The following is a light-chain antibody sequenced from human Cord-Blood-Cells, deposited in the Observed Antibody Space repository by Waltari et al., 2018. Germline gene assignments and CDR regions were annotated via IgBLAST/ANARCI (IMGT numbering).Light chain of an antibody. J-gene: IGLJ1*01. Sequence: QSALTQPASVSGSPGQSITLSCTGPISDVGGYNHVSWYQQHPGKAPKLMIYDVSNRPSGVSNRFSGSKSGNTASLTISGLQAEDEADYYCSSYTSSSTYNYVFGTGTKVTVL. CDR3: SSYTSSSTYNYV. CDR2: DVS. V-gene: IGLV2-14*01. CDR1: ISDVGGYNH.